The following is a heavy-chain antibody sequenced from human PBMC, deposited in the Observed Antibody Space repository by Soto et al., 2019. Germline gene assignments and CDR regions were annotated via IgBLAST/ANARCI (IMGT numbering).Heavy chain of an antibody. CDR2: IWYDGSNK. J-gene: IGHJ4*02. V-gene: IGHV3-33*03. CDR1: GFPFSSYG. D-gene: IGHD3-22*01. Sequence: GGSLRLSCAASGFPFSSYGMHWVRQAPGKGLDWVGVIWYDGSNKDYAESVKGRFTISRDNSKNILYLQMNSLRADDTAVYYCAKFAYYYDSSGYYDYWGQGTLVTVSS. CDR3: AKFAYYYDSSGYYDY.